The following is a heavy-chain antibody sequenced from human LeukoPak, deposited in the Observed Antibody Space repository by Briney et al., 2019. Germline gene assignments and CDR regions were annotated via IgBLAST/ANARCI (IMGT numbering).Heavy chain of an antibody. V-gene: IGHV3-23*01. CDR1: GFTFNTYA. J-gene: IGHJ3*01. CDR3: AKVPTYLNILTGFPFDV. CDR2: ISGTGDTT. D-gene: IGHD3-9*01. Sequence: GGSLRLSCAASGFTFNTYAMAWVRQAPGKGLEWVSDISGTGDTTYYADSVKGRFTISRDSSKNTLFLQMNSVRADDAALYYCAKVPTYLNILTGFPFDVWGQGTMVTVSS.